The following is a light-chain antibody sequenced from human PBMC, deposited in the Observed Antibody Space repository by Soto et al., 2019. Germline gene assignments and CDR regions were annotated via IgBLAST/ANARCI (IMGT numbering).Light chain of an antibody. V-gene: IGKV1-39*01. CDR2: AAS. CDR3: QQSYTTPYT. CDR1: QSINNN. Sequence: DIQMTQSPSSLSASVGDRVTITCRASQSINNNLNWYQQKPGKAPKLLIYAASSLQSGVPSRFSGSGSGTGFTLTISSLQPEDFATYYCQQSYTTPYTFGQGTRLGIK. J-gene: IGKJ5*01.